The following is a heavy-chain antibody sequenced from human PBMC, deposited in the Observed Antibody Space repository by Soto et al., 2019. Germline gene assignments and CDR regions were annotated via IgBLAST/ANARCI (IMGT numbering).Heavy chain of an antibody. D-gene: IGHD2-15*01. Sequence: SETLSLTCTVSGDSISTSSSYYWGWIRQPPGKGLEWIANMYYSGSTYHNPSLKSRVTISLETSKNQFPLKLSSVTAADTAVYYCARIKIVGILTYCKDLCGKGTTVTVSS. V-gene: IGHV4-39*01. CDR1: GDSISTSSSYY. J-gene: IGHJ6*03. CDR2: MYYSGST. CDR3: ARIKIVGILTYCKDL.